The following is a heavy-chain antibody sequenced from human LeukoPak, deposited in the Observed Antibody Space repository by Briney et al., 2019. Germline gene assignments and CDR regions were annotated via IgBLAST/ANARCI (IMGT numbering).Heavy chain of an antibody. Sequence: GGSLRLSCAASGFAFDDYAMHWVRQAPGKGPEWVSGISWNSGSIGYVDSVKGRFTISRDNAKNSLYLQMNSLRAEDTAVYYCARRSGSYNGRYYYYMDVWGKGTTVTISS. J-gene: IGHJ6*03. D-gene: IGHD3-10*01. CDR1: GFAFDDYA. V-gene: IGHV3-9*01. CDR3: ARRSGSYNGRYYYYMDV. CDR2: ISWNSGSI.